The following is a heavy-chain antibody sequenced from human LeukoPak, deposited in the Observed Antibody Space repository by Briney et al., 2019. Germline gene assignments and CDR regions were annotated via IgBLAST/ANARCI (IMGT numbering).Heavy chain of an antibody. D-gene: IGHD3-10*01. J-gene: IGHJ5*02. CDR2: ISYSGST. Sequence: PSETLSLTCTVSGGSISSYYWSWIRQPPGKGLEWMGRISYSGSTIYHPSLKSRVTMSLDTSKNQFSLDLSSVTAADTAVYYCAGRLEESSTISQTNWFDPWGQGTLVTVSS. CDR1: GGSISSYY. CDR3: AGRLEESSTISQTNWFDP. V-gene: IGHV4-59*08.